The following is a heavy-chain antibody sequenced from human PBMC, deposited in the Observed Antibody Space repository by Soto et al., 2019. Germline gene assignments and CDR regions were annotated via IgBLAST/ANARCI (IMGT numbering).Heavy chain of an antibody. CDR2: IIPILGIA. V-gene: IGHV1-69*02. D-gene: IGHD1-1*01. Sequence: IASTSSRDSVYISMVTGVRQAPGQGLEWMGRIIPILGIANYAQKFQGRVTITADKSTSTAYMELSSLRSEDTAVYYCARANEGFLTDYWGQGTLVTVSS. J-gene: IGHJ4*02. CDR3: ARANEGFLTDY. CDR1: RDSVYISM.